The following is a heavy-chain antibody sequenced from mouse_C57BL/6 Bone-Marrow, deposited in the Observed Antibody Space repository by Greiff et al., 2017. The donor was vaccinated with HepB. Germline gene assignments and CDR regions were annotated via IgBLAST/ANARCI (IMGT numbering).Heavy chain of an antibody. Sequence: VQLQQSGPGLVQPSQSLSITCTVSGFSFTSYGVHWVRQSPGKGLEWLGVIWRGGSTDYNAAFMSRLSITKDNSKSQVFFNMNSLQADDTAIYYCAKGYYYGSSYYYAMDYWGQGTSVTVSS. J-gene: IGHJ4*01. CDR1: GFSFTSYG. CDR3: AKGYYYGSSYYYAMDY. V-gene: IGHV2-5*01. D-gene: IGHD1-1*01. CDR2: IWRGGST.